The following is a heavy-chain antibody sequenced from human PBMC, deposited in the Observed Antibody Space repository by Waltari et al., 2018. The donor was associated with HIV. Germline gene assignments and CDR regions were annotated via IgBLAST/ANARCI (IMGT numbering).Heavy chain of an antibody. CDR1: GFTFSSYA. J-gene: IGHJ3*02. CDR2: ITGSGGTT. Sequence: EVQLLESGGGLVQPGGSLRLSCAASGFTFSSYAMTWVRQAPGKGRGGVSAITGSGGTTYHADTVKGRFTISRDNSKNTLYLQMNSLRAEDTAVYYCASRYDSDAFDIWGQGTMVTVSS. D-gene: IGHD2-2*01. V-gene: IGHV3-23*01. CDR3: ASRYDSDAFDI.